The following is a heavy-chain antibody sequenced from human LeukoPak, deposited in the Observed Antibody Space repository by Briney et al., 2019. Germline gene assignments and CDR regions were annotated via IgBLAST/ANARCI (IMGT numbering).Heavy chain of an antibody. V-gene: IGHV5-51*01. CDR1: GYSFTSYW. D-gene: IGHD5-18*01. Sequence: GESLKISCKGSGYSFTSYWIGWVRQMPGKGLEWMGIIYPGDSDSRYSPSFQGQVTISADKSINTAYLQWSSLKASDTAMYYCARQREPGYNYGRGFDYWGQGTLVTVSS. J-gene: IGHJ4*02. CDR2: IYPGDSDS. CDR3: ARQREPGYNYGRGFDY.